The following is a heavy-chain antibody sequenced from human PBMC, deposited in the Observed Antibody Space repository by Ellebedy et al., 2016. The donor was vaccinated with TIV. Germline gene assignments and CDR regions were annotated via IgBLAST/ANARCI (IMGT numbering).Heavy chain of an antibody. CDR1: GGSISSYY. Sequence: MPSETLSLTCTVSGGSISSYYWSWIRQPPGKGLEWIGYIYYSGSTNYNPSLKSRVTISVDTSKNQFSLKLSSVTAADTAVYYCARHDLYSSGWFLQLWGQGTLVTVSS. CDR3: ARHDLYSSGWFLQL. J-gene: IGHJ4*02. D-gene: IGHD6-19*01. V-gene: IGHV4-59*08. CDR2: IYYSGST.